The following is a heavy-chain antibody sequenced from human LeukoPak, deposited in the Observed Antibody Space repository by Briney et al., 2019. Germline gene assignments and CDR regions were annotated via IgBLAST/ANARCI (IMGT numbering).Heavy chain of an antibody. CDR3: ARDLIVGATTGDY. J-gene: IGHJ4*02. Sequence: GGSLRLPCAASGFSFSSYSMNWVRQAPGKGLEWVSYISSSGTTTFCADSGKGRFTISRDNAKNSLYLQMNSLRDEDTAVYYCARDLIVGATTGDYWGQGTLVTVSS. V-gene: IGHV3-48*02. CDR1: GFSFSSYS. CDR2: ISSSGTTT. D-gene: IGHD1-26*01.